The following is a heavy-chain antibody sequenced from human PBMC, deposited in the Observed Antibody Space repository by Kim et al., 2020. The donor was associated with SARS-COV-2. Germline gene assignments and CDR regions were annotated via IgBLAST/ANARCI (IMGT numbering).Heavy chain of an antibody. Sequence: GGSLRLSCAASGFTFSSYAMSWVRQAPGKGLEWVSAFSGSGGSTYYADSVKGRFTISRDNSKNTLYLQMNSLRAEDTAVYYCAKDPGTITFGGVIVIGAFDYWGQGTLVTVSS. CDR2: FSGSGGST. D-gene: IGHD3-16*02. J-gene: IGHJ4*02. V-gene: IGHV3-23*01. CDR3: AKDPGTITFGGVIVIGAFDY. CDR1: GFTFSSYA.